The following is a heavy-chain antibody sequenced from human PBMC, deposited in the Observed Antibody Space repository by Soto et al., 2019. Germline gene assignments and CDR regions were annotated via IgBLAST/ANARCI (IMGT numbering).Heavy chain of an antibody. J-gene: IGHJ5*02. CDR2: TIPMFGTA. CDR1: GCILSGFG. Sequence: QVQPEQSGAEVKKPGSSVKVTCQPSGCILSGFGFTWVRQAPGQGLECMGGTIPMFGTARYAQKFEDRLTITADESTSTTYMEQTNLRSDDTGMYYRAGVSVVVPALPSEGFGPGGQGTLVIVSS. CDR3: AGVSVVVPALPSEGFGP. D-gene: IGHD2-21*02. V-gene: IGHV1-69*12.